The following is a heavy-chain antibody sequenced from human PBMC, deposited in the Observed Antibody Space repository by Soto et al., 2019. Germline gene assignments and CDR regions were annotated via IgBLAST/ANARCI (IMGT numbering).Heavy chain of an antibody. CDR3: ARSFGASDYFDS. D-gene: IGHD3-10*01. J-gene: IGHJ4*02. Sequence: GESLKISCHGSGYSFTSYWISWVRQMPGKGLEWMGRIDPSDFDSDYSPSFQGRVTISIDRSISTAYLQWSSLKASDTAMYYCARSFGASDYFDSWGQGTLVTVSS. CDR1: GYSFTSYW. CDR2: IDPSDFDS. V-gene: IGHV5-10-1*01.